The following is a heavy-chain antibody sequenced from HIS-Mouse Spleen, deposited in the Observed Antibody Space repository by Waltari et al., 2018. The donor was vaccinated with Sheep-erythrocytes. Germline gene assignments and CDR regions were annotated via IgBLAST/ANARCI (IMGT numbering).Heavy chain of an antibody. Sequence: EVQLVQSGAEVKKPGESLKISCQGSGYSFTSYWIGWVRQMPWKGRAWMGVIYAGASDAGYSPSFQGRVTIAADKSISTAYLQWSSPKASDTAMYYCARSPSRLVVVTATLDYWGQGTLVTVSS. CDR3: ARSPSRLVVVTATLDY. D-gene: IGHD2-21*02. V-gene: IGHV5-51*01. J-gene: IGHJ4*02. CDR2: IYAGASDA. CDR1: GYSFTSYW.